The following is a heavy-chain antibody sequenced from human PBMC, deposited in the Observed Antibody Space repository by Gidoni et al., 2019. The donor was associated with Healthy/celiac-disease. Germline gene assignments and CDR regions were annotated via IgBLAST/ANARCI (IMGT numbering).Heavy chain of an antibody. Sequence: QLQLQQWGAGLLQPSETLSLTCAVYGGSFSGYYWSWIRQPPGKGLEWIGEINHIGSTNYNPSLKSRVTISVDTSKNQFSLKLSSVTAADTAVYYCARGDYDFWSGYYYWGQGTLVTVSS. V-gene: IGHV4-34*01. D-gene: IGHD3-3*01. CDR3: ARGDYDFWSGYYY. CDR2: INHIGST. J-gene: IGHJ4*02. CDR1: GGSFSGYY.